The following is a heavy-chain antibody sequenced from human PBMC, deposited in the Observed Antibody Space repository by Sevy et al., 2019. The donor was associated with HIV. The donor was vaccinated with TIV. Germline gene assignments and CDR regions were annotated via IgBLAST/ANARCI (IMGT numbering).Heavy chain of an antibody. CDR2: INPNSGGK. D-gene: IGHD4-4*01. J-gene: IGHJ6*03. V-gene: IGHV1-2*02. CDR1: GYTFTGYY. CDR3: ARDFTFSDYSNDLSWYYYMDV. Sequence: ASVKVSCKASGYTFTGYYMHWVRQAPGQGLEWMGWINPNSGGKNYAQKFQGRVTMTRDTSISTAYMELSRLRSDDTAVYYCARDFTFSDYSNDLSWYYYMDVWGKGTTVTVSS.